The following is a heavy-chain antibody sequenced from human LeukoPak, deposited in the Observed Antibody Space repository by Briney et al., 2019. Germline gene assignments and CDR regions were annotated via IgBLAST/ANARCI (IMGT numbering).Heavy chain of an antibody. D-gene: IGHD3-3*01. Sequence: GRSLRLSCAASGFTFSSYAMHWVRQAPGKGLEWVAVISYDGSNKYYADSVKGQFTISRDNSKNTLYLQMNSLRAEDTAVYYCARAGYDFWSGHYYYYGMDVWGQGTTVTVSS. CDR1: GFTFSSYA. V-gene: IGHV3-30-3*01. J-gene: IGHJ6*02. CDR3: ARAGYDFWSGHYYYYGMDV. CDR2: ISYDGSNK.